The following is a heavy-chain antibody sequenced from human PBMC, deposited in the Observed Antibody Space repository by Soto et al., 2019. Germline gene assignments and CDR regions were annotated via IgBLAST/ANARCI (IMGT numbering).Heavy chain of an antibody. CDR2: IFYSGSTTH. D-gene: IGHD6-19*01. V-gene: IGHV4-59*11. CDR3: ARVGRRGWAPDD. CDR1: GGSISGHY. J-gene: IGHJ4*02. Sequence: SETLSLTYTVSGGSISGHYWIWIRQPPGEGMERLGYIFYSGSTTHNNNPPLKSRVSISVDTSKNKLYLSLSSVAAAYTAVYYCARVGRRGWAPDDWGQGTLLTVSS.